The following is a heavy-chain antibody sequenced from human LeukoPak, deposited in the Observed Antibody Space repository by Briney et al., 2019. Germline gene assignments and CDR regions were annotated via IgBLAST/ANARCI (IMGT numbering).Heavy chain of an antibody. V-gene: IGHV3-30-3*02. CDR3: AKIMAAMIVVGNGPDY. J-gene: IGHJ4*02. Sequence: GRSLRLSCAASGFTFSGFAMHWVRQPPGKGLEWVAVISYDGNNEFYADSVKGRFTISRDNSKNTLYLQMNSLRAEDTAVYYCAKIMAAMIVVGNGPDYWGQGTLVTVSS. D-gene: IGHD3-22*01. CDR1: GFTFSGFA. CDR2: ISYDGNNE.